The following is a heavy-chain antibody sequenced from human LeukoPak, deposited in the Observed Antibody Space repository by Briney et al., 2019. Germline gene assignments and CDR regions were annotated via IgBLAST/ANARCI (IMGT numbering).Heavy chain of an antibody. J-gene: IGHJ4*02. D-gene: IGHD5-12*01. CDR2: IYTSGST. CDR3: ARGGYTGDPIDY. V-gene: IGHV4-61*02. Sequence: SQTLSLTCTVSGGSISSGSYYWSWIRQPAGKGLEWIGRIYTSGSTNYNPSLKSRVTISVDRSKNQFSLKLSSVTAADTAVYYCARGGYTGDPIDYWGQGTLVTVSS. CDR1: GGSISSGSYY.